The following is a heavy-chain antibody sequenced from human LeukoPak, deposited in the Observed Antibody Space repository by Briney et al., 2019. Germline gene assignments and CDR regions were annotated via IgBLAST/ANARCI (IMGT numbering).Heavy chain of an antibody. CDR3: ATGEYYFDF. CDR2: ISDSGHDT. V-gene: IGHV3-23*01. D-gene: IGHD3-16*01. J-gene: IGHJ4*02. Sequence: GGSLRPSCAASGFTFPNYDMSWVRQAPGKGLEWVSTISDSGHDTSYADSVKGRFTISRDNSKNTLYLQMSSLRAEDTALYYCATGEYYFDFWGQGTLVTVSS. CDR1: GFTFPNYD.